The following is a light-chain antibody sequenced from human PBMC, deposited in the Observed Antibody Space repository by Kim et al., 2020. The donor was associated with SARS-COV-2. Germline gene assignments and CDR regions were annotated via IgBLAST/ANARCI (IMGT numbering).Light chain of an antibody. J-gene: IGLJ2*01. V-gene: IGLV3-19*01. CDR2: GKN. Sequence: SLALGQTVRITCHGDSLRSYYASWYQQKPGQAPVLVIYGKNNRPSGIPDRFSGSSSGNTASLTITGAQAEDEADYYCNSRDSSGKVFGGGTQLTVL. CDR1: SLRSYY. CDR3: NSRDSSGKV.